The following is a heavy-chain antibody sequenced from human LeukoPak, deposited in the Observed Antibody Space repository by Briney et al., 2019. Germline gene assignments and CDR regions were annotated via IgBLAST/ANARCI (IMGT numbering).Heavy chain of an antibody. Sequence: PSETLSLTCTVSGGSISNYYWNWIRQPPGKGLEWIGYMYYTGSTNYNPSLKSRVTMSVDTSKNQFSLNLRSVTPEDTAVYYCARNLIPEQLVLNFWGQGTLVTVSS. CDR1: GGSISNYY. V-gene: IGHV4-59*01. J-gene: IGHJ4*02. CDR3: ARNLIPEQLVLNF. CDR2: MYYTGST. D-gene: IGHD6-13*01.